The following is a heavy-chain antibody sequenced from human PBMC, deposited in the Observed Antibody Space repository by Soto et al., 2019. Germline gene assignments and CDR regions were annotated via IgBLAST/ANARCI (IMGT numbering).Heavy chain of an antibody. CDR2: INHTGST. CDR1: GAPFSGYY. V-gene: IGHV4-34*02. D-gene: IGHD3-3*01. J-gene: IGHJ4*02. Sequence: QVQLQQWGAGLPKPSETLSLTCAVDGAPFSGYYWTWIRQPPGKGLEWIGEINHTGSTKYNPSLKSRVTISLDTSKNLFSLSLRSVTAADTAVYYCARGREIFGAVTPFEYWGQGTQVAVSS. CDR3: ARGREIFGAVTPFEY.